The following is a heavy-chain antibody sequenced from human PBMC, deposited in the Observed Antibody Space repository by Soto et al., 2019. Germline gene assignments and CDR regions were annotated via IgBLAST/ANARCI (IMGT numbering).Heavy chain of an antibody. V-gene: IGHV1-18*01. CDR1: GYTFTRYG. CDR2: ISGYNGDT. CDR3: AKKGRPPYYYSGMDV. Sequence: QGQLVQSGGEVKKPGASVKVSCKASGYTFTRYGISWVRQAPGQGLEWMGWISGYNGDTKYAQKFQGRVTMTVDTSTTTAYMELRSLTSDERAVYYCAKKGRPPYYYSGMDVWGQGTTVTVSS. J-gene: IGHJ6*02.